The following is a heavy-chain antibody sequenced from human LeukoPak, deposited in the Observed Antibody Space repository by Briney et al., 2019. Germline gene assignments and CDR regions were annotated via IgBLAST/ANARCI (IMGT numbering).Heavy chain of an antibody. J-gene: IGHJ4*02. CDR3: ARGGGTADY. Sequence: SVKGRFTISRDNFKNTPYLEMNSLGAEDTAVYYCARGGGTADYWGQGTLVTVSS. V-gene: IGHV3-30*07. D-gene: IGHD3-10*01.